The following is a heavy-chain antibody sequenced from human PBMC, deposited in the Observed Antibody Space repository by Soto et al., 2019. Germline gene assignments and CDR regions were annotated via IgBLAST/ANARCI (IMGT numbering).Heavy chain of an antibody. CDR1: GFTFSSYA. Sequence: QVQPVESGGGVVQPGRSLRLSCAASGFTFSSYAMHWVRQAPGKGLEWVAVISYDGSNKYYADSVKGRFTISRDNSKNTLYLQMNSLRAEDTAVYYCAVSTWVTRNWFDPWGQGTLVTVSS. V-gene: IGHV3-30-3*01. J-gene: IGHJ5*02. CDR3: AVSTWVTRNWFDP. D-gene: IGHD2-21*02. CDR2: ISYDGSNK.